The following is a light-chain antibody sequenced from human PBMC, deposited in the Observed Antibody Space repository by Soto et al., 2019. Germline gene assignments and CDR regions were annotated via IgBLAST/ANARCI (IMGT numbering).Light chain of an antibody. CDR2: EVG. CDR1: SSDVGDYNF. Sequence: QSALTQPASVSGSPGQSITISCTGTSSDVGDYNFVSWYQQHPGKVPKLLIYEVGNRPSGVSNRFSGSKSGNTASLTISGLQVEDEADYYCNSYTSTSTPLIFGGGTKLTVL. CDR3: NSYTSTSTPLI. J-gene: IGLJ2*01. V-gene: IGLV2-14*01.